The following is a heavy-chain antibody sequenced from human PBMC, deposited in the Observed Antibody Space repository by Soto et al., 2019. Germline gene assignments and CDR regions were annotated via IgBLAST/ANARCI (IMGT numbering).Heavy chain of an antibody. CDR1: GFTFSNYD. Sequence: GGSLRLSCAASGFTFSNYDMSWVRQAPGKGLEWVSTISVGGSGTYYTDSVKGRFSISRESSKNTVDLQMDSLRADDTAVYYCAKKGNYFDSWGQGTLVTVSS. J-gene: IGHJ4*02. V-gene: IGHV3-23*01. CDR3: AKKGNYFDS. CDR2: ISVGGSGT.